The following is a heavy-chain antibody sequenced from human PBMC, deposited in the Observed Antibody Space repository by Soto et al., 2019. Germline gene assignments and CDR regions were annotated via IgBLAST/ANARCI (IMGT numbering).Heavy chain of an antibody. CDR3: ARDLAPLIAAAARYGMGV. D-gene: IGHD6-13*01. CDR1: GFTFSSYG. J-gene: IGHJ6*02. CDR2: IWYDGSNK. Sequence: QVQLVESGGGVVQPGRSLRLSCAASGFTFSSYGMHWVRQAPGKGLEWVAVIWYDGSNKYYADSVKGRFTISRDNSKNTLYQQMNNLRAEDTAVYYCARDLAPLIAAAARYGMGVWGQGTTVTVSS. V-gene: IGHV3-33*01.